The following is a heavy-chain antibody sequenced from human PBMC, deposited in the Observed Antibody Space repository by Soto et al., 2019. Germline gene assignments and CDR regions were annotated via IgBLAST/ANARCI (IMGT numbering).Heavy chain of an antibody. V-gene: IGHV3-21*01. Sequence: EVQLVESGGGLVKPGGSLRLSCAASGFTFSSYSMNWVRQAPGKGLEWVSSISSSSSYIYYADSVKGRFTVSRDNAKNSLYLQMNSLRAEDTAVYYCARVRPVAATDYWGQGTLVTVSS. CDR1: GFTFSSYS. D-gene: IGHD6-19*01. CDR3: ARVRPVAATDY. CDR2: ISSSSSYI. J-gene: IGHJ4*02.